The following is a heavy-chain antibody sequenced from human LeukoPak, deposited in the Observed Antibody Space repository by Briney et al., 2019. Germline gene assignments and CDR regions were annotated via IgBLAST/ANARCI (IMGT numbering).Heavy chain of an antibody. J-gene: IGHJ4*02. Sequence: GGSLRLSCAASGLTFRNYAMNWVRQAPGKGLEWGSYISGSSSTIYYADSVKGRFTISRDNGKNTLYLQMNSLRAEDTAVYYCARGSTYYDSSGQVPFDYWGQGTLVTVSS. CDR1: GLTFRNYA. D-gene: IGHD3-22*01. CDR3: ARGSTYYDSSGQVPFDY. V-gene: IGHV3-48*01. CDR2: ISGSSSTI.